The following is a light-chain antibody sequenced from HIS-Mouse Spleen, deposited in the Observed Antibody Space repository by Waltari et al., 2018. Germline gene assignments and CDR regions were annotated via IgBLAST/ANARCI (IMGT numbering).Light chain of an antibody. Sequence: DIQMTQSPSSLSASVGDRVNITCRASQGISNYLAWYQQKPGKVPKLLIYAAFTLQAGVPSRFSGSGSGTDFTLTISSLQPEDVATYYCQKYNSAPWTFGQGTKVEIK. CDR2: AAF. V-gene: IGKV1-27*01. CDR3: QKYNSAPWT. CDR1: QGISNY. J-gene: IGKJ1*01.